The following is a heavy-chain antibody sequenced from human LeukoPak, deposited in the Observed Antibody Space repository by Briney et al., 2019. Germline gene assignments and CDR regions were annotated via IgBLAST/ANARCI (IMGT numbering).Heavy chain of an antibody. CDR2: FDPEDGET. J-gene: IGHJ4*02. Sequence: GASVKVSCKVSGYTLTELAMHWVRQAPGKGLEWMGGFDPEDGETIYAQNFQDRITMTEDTSSDTAYMELSSLRSEDTAVYHCASYLRASGWLRQDFAFWGPGALVTVSS. V-gene: IGHV1-24*01. CDR1: GYTLTELA. CDR3: ASYLRASGWLRQDFAF. D-gene: IGHD5-12*01.